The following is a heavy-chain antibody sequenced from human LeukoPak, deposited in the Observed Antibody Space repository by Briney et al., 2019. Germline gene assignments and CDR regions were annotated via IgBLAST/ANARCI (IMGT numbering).Heavy chain of an antibody. CDR3: ARASGYDVFDY. J-gene: IGHJ4*02. CDR2: IRSSSTYI. Sequence: GGSLRLYCAASGFTFNSYSMNWVRQAPGKGLEWVSSIRSSSTYIYYADSVRGRFTMSRDNAKNLLYLQMHSLRAEDTAVYYCARASGYDVFDYWGQGTLVTVSS. D-gene: IGHD5-12*01. V-gene: IGHV3-21*01. CDR1: GFTFNSYS.